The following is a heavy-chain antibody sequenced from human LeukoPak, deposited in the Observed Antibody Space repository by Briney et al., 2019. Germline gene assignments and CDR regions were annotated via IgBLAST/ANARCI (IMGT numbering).Heavy chain of an antibody. J-gene: IGHJ5*02. CDR2: IYYSGST. Sequence: SETLSLTCTVSGGPISSYYWSWIRQPPGKGLEWIGYIYYSGSTNYNPSLKSRVTISVDTSKNQFSLKLSSVTAADTAVYYCARDFLECSSTSCYHGLDPWGQGTLVTVSS. D-gene: IGHD2-2*01. V-gene: IGHV4-59*01. CDR1: GGPISSYY. CDR3: ARDFLECSSTSCYHGLDP.